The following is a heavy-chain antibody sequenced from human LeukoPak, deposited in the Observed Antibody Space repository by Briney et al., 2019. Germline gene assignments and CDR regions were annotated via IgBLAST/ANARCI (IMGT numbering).Heavy chain of an antibody. CDR2: IKHKADSYTT. CDR3: VRLWDRWFDC. CDR1: GFTFSDHY. D-gene: IGHD1-14*01. Sequence: GESLKISCTASGFTFSDHYMEWVRQAPGKGLEWVGRIKHKADSYTTEYAASVKGRFSISRDDSKNSLYLQMNSLKTEDTAVYFCVRLWDRWFDCWGQGTLVTVSS. J-gene: IGHJ5*01. V-gene: IGHV3-72*01.